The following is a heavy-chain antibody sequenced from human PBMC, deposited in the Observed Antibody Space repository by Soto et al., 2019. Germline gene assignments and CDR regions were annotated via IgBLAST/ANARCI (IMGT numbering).Heavy chain of an antibody. D-gene: IGHD2-2*01. Sequence: GGSLRLSCAASGFTFSSYAMHWVRQAPGKGLEWVAVISYDGSNKYYADSVKGRFTISRDNSKNTLYLQMNSLRAEDTAVYYCARDRDCSSTSCYFTYYYYGMDVWGQGTTVTVSS. CDR3: ARDRDCSSTSCYFTYYYYGMDV. J-gene: IGHJ6*02. CDR2: ISYDGSNK. CDR1: GFTFSSYA. V-gene: IGHV3-30-3*01.